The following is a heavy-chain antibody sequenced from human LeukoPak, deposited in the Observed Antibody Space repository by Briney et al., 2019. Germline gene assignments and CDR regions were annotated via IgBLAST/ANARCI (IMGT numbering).Heavy chain of an antibody. CDR1: GLTFSTFW. CDR3: AAGSSVDF. J-gene: IGHJ4*02. CDR2: IKQEGREK. V-gene: IGHV3-7*02. Sequence: GGSLRLSCAVSGLTFSTFWMNWVRQAPGKGLEWVARIKQEGREKYYVDSVKGRFTISRDNAEKSLYLQMNSLRPEDTAVYHCAAGSSVDFWGQGTLVTVSS. D-gene: IGHD3-10*01.